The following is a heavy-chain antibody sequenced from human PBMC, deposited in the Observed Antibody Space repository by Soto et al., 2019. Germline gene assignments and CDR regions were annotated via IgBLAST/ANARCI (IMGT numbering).Heavy chain of an antibody. V-gene: IGHV5-10-1*01. D-gene: IGHD3-22*01. Sequence: GESLKISCQASGYSFAGYVITWVRQQPGKGLEWMGRIDPSDSQTYYSPSFLSHVTISVTKSITTVFLQLSSLMASDTAMSYCARQLYDYDTGPTFQYYFDSWGQGTPVTVSS. CDR2: IDPSDSQT. J-gene: IGHJ4*02. CDR3: ARQLYDYDTGPTFQYYFDS. CDR1: GYSFAGYV.